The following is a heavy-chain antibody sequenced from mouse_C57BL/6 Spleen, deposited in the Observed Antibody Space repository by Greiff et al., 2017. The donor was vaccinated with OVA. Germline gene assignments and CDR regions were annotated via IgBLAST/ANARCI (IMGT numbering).Heavy chain of an antibody. J-gene: IGHJ4*01. V-gene: IGHV1-22*01. D-gene: IGHD2-12*01. CDR2: INPNNGGT. Sequence: EVQLQQSGPELVKPGASVKMSCKASGYTFTDYNMHWVKQSHGKSLEWIGYINPNNGGTSYNQKFKGKATLTVNKSSSTAYMELRSLTSEDSAVYYCARSRFYDDGVYYYAMDYWGQGTSVTVSS. CDR3: ARSRFYDDGVYYYAMDY. CDR1: GYTFTDYN.